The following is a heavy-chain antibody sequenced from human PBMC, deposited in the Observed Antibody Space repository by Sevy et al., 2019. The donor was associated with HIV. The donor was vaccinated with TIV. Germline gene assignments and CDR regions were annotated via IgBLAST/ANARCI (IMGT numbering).Heavy chain of an antibody. V-gene: IGHV4-59*12. Sequence: SETLSLTCTVSRGSISTYYWSWIRQTPGKGLEWIGNIYHSGGTTYSPSLKSRVTISVDTSKNQFSLKLRSVTAADTAVYYCARDVYYNDGSGYYHYFDYWGQGTLVTVSS. D-gene: IGHD3-22*01. J-gene: IGHJ4*02. CDR3: ARDVYYNDGSGYYHYFDY. CDR2: IYHSGGT. CDR1: RGSISTYY.